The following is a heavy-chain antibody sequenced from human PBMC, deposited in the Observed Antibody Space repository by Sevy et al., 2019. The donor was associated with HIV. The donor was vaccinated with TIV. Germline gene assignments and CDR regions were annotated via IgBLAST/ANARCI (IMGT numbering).Heavy chain of an antibody. D-gene: IGHD2-15*01. J-gene: IGHJ4*02. Sequence: GGSLRLSCAASGFTFSSYAMHWVRQAPGKGLEWVAVISYDGSNKYYADSVKGRFTISRDNSKNTLYLQMNSLRAEDKAVYYCARDNSRGVAYFDYWGQGTRVTVSS. V-gene: IGHV3-30-3*01. CDR3: ARDNSRGVAYFDY. CDR2: ISYDGSNK. CDR1: GFTFSSYA.